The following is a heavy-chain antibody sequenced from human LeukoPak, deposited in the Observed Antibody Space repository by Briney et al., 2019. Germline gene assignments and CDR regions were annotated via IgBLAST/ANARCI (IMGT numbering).Heavy chain of an antibody. V-gene: IGHV4-38-2*02. J-gene: IGHJ4*02. CDR3: ARGYRIAGGYFDY. D-gene: IGHD1-14*01. CDR2: IYHSGST. Sequence: SSETLSLTCTVSGYSISSGYYWGWIRQPPGKGLEWIGSIYHSGSTYYNPSLKSRVTISVDTSKNQFSLKLSSVTAADTAVYYCARGYRIAGGYFDYWGQGTLVTVSS. CDR1: GYSISSGYY.